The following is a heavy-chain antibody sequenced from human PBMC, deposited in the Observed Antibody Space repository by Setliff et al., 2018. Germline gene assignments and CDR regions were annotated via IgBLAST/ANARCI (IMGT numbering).Heavy chain of an antibody. CDR1: GYSISSGYY. D-gene: IGHD3-3*01. V-gene: IGHV4-38-2*02. CDR2: IYHSGST. CDR3: ARERMYYNFWSGYSDY. Sequence: LSLTCAVSGYSISSGYYWGWIRQPPGTGLEWIGSIYHSGSTYYNPSLKSRVTISVDTSKNQFSLKLSSVTAADTAVYYCARERMYYNFWSGYSDYWGQGTLVTVSS. J-gene: IGHJ4*02.